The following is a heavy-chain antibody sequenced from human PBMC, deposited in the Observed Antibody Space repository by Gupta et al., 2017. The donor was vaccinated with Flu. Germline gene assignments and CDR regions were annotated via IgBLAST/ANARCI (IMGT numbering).Heavy chain of an antibody. V-gene: IGHV4-39*01. CDR3: ARHGIVFGSGIPVNYYYYGMDV. CDR2: IYYSGST. J-gene: IGHJ6*02. D-gene: IGHD6-19*01. Sequence: QLQLQESGPGLVKPSETLSLTCTVSGGSISSSSYYWGWTRQPPGKGLEWIGSIYYSGSTYYNPSLKSRVTISVDTSKNQFSLKLSSVTAADTAVYYCARHGIVFGSGIPVNYYYYGMDVWGQGTTVTVSS. CDR1: GGSISSSSYY.